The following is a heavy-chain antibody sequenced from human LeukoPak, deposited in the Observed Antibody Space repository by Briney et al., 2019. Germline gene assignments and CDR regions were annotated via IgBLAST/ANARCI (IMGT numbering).Heavy chain of an antibody. CDR1: GWTLSSYS. Sequence: AGTLRLSCAASGWTLSSYSMSWVRQAPGKGLEWVSAISVSGNTYHAASVKSRVTISRDSSKNKLYLQMNRLRAEDTAVYYCAKAPVTTCSGAFCYPFDYWGQGTLVTVSS. V-gene: IGHV3-23*01. CDR3: AKAPVTTCSGAFCYPFDY. J-gene: IGHJ4*02. CDR2: ISVSGNT. D-gene: IGHD2-15*01.